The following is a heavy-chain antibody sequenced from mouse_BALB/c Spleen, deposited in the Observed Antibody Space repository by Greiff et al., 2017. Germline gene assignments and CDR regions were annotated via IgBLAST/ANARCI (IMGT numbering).Heavy chain of an antibody. CDR3: ASGSNYGYFDV. V-gene: IGHV5-17*02. CDR2: ISSGSSTI. CDR1: GFTFSSFG. J-gene: IGHJ1*01. Sequence: EVQGVESGGGLVQPGGSRKLSCAASGFTFSSFGMHWVRPAPEKGLEWVAYISSGSSTIYYADTVKGRFTISRDNPKNTLFLQMTSIRSEDTAMYYCASGSNYGYFDVWGAGNTGTVAS.